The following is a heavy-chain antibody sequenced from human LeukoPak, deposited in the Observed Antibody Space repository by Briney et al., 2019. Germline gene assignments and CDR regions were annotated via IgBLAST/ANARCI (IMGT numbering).Heavy chain of an antibody. D-gene: IGHD3-22*01. CDR2: IYYSGST. CDR3: AYTYYYDSSPPDY. CDR1: GGSISSSSYY. J-gene: IGHJ4*02. V-gene: IGHV4-39*01. Sequence: PSETLSLTCTVSGGSISSSSYYWGWIRQPPGKGLEWIGSIYYSGSTYYNPSLKSRVTISVDTSKNQFSLKLSSVTAADTAVYYCAYTYYYDSSPPDYWGQGTLVTVSS.